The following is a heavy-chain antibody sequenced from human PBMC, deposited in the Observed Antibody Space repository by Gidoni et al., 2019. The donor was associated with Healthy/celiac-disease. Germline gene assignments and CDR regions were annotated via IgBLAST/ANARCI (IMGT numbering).Heavy chain of an antibody. CDR1: GGSISSSSYY. J-gene: IGHJ4*02. Sequence: QLHLQESGPGLVKPSETLSLTCTVSGGSISSSSYYWGWIRQPPGKGLEWIGSIYYSGSTYYNPSLKSRVTISVDTSKNQFSLKLSSVTAADTAVYYCARDAIPYYYDSSGSHWGQGTLVTVSS. CDR2: IYYSGST. D-gene: IGHD3-22*01. V-gene: IGHV4-39*07. CDR3: ARDAIPYYYDSSGSH.